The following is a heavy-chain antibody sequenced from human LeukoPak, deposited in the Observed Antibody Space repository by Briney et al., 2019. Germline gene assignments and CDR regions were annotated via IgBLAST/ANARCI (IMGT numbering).Heavy chain of an antibody. CDR1: GFTFSSYE. CDR2: ISGSGRTL. V-gene: IGHV3-48*03. Sequence: QPGGSLRLSCAASGFTFSSYEMNWVRQAPGKGLEWVSYISGSGRTLYYADSVKGRFTISRDNAKNSLYLQMNSLRVEDTAVYYCARDGTGSGFDYWGQGTLVTVSS. J-gene: IGHJ4*02. D-gene: IGHD1-7*01. CDR3: ARDGTGSGFDY.